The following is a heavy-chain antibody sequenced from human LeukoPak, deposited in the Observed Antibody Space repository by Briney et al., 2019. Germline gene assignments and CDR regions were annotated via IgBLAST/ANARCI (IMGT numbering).Heavy chain of an antibody. J-gene: IGHJ3*01. Sequence: GGSLRLSCAASGFTFSSYAMHWVRQAPGKGLEWVAVISYDGSNKYYADSVKGRFTISRDNAKNSLFLQLSSLRSEDTAVYFCARVDDDLDAFDLWGQGTLVTVSS. CDR3: ARVDDDLDAFDL. CDR1: GFTFSSYA. CDR2: ISYDGSNK. D-gene: IGHD3-3*01. V-gene: IGHV3-30*04.